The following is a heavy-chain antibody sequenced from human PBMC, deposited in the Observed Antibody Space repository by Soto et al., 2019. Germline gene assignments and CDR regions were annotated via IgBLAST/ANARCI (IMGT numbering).Heavy chain of an antibody. V-gene: IGHV3-7*01. Sequence: GGSLRLSCAASGFTFSSYWMSWVRQAPGKGLEWVANIKQDGSEKYYVDSVKGRFTISRDNAKNSLYLQMNSLRAEDTAAYYCAREGYYDFWSGYYPIGVVPNYYYYYGMDVWGQGTTVTSP. CDR1: GFTFSSYW. CDR3: AREGYYDFWSGYYPIGVVPNYYYYYGMDV. D-gene: IGHD3-3*01. CDR2: IKQDGSEK. J-gene: IGHJ6*02.